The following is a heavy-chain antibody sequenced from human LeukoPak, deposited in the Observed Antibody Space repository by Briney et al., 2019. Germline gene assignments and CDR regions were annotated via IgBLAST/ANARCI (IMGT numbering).Heavy chain of an antibody. Sequence: KPSETLSLTCTVSGGSISSYYWSWIRQPPGKGLEWIGYVYYSGSTNYNPSLKSRVTISVDTSKNQFSLKLSSVTAADTAVYYCARGVATIRRGIDYWGQGTLVTVSS. CDR1: GGSISSYY. CDR2: VYYSGST. CDR3: ARGVATIRRGIDY. V-gene: IGHV4-59*01. D-gene: IGHD5-24*01. J-gene: IGHJ4*02.